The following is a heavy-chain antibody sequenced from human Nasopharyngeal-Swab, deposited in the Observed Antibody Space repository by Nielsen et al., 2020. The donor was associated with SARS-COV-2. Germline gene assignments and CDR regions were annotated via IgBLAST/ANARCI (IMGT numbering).Heavy chain of an antibody. CDR1: GYTFTSYG. CDR2: ISAYNGNT. V-gene: IGHV1-18*01. D-gene: IGHD4-17*01. CDR3: AVDYGDYDSYYGMDV. J-gene: IGHJ6*02. Sequence: ASVKVSCKASGYTFTSYGISWVRQAPGQGLEWMGWISAYNGNTNYAQKLQGRVTTTTDTSTSTVYMELRSLRSDDTAVYYCAVDYGDYDSYYGMDVWGQGTTVTVSS.